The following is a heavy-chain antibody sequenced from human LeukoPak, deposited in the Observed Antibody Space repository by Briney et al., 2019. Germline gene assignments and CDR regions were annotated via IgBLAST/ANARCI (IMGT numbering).Heavy chain of an antibody. CDR3: AKRWGNYYDSSGYYHPGDYYYYYMDV. Sequence: GGSLRLSCAASGFTFSSFGMSWVRHAPGEGLEWVSAIIGNGGSTYYADSVEGRFTISRDNSKNTLYLQMNSLRAEDTAVYYCAKRWGNYYDSSGYYHPGDYYYYYMDVWGKGPTLTVSS. J-gene: IGHJ6*03. CDR2: IIGNGGST. V-gene: IGHV3-23*01. D-gene: IGHD3-22*01. CDR1: GFTFSSFG.